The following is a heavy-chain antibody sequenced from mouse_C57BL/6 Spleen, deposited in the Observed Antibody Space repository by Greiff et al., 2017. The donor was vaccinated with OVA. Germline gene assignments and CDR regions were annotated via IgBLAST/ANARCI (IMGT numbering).Heavy chain of an antibody. J-gene: IGHJ1*03. Sequence: VQLQQSVPELVKPGASVKISCKASGYAFSSSWMNWVKQRPGKGLEWIGRIYPGDGDTNYNGKFKGKATLTADKSSSTAYMQLSSLTSEDSAVYFCARGDYYGSSYVWYFDVWGTGTTVTVSS. CDR1: GYAFSSSW. D-gene: IGHD1-1*01. CDR2: IYPGDGDT. CDR3: ARGDYYGSSYVWYFDV. V-gene: IGHV1-82*01.